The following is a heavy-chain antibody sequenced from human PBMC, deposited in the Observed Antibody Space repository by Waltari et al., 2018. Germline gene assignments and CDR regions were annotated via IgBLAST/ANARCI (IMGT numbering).Heavy chain of an antibody. D-gene: IGHD6-19*01. J-gene: IGHJ3*02. V-gene: IGHV1-2*02. CDR1: GYTFTGYY. CDR2: INPNRGGT. CDR3: AKAVAYSSGWYEKAFDI. Sequence: QVQLVQSGAEVKKPGASVKVSCKASGYTFTGYYMHWVRQAPGQGLEWMGWINPNRGGTNYAQKFQGRVTMTRDTSISTAYMELSRLRSDDTAVYYCAKAVAYSSGWYEKAFDIWGQGTMVTVSS.